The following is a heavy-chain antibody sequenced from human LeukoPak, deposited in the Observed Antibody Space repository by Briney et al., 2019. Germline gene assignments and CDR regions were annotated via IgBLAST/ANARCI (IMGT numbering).Heavy chain of an antibody. CDR2: IYYSGST. J-gene: IGHJ4*02. D-gene: IGHD5-24*01. CDR1: GGSISSSSYY. Sequence: SETLSLTCTVSGGSISSSSYYWGWIRQPPGKGLEWIGSIYYSGSTYYNPSLKSRVTISVDTSKNQFSLKLSSVTAADTAVYYCAREHGIEMATILDYWGQGTLVTVSS. CDR3: AREHGIEMATILDY. V-gene: IGHV4-39*07.